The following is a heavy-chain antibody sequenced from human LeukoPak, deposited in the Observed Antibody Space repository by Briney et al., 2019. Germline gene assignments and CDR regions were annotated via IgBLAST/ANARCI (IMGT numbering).Heavy chain of an antibody. J-gene: IGHJ5*02. CDR3: ARIAAAGIRGNWFDP. CDR2: INPNSGGT. Sequence: ASVKVSCKASGYTFTGYYMHWVRQAPGQGLEWMGWINPNSGGTNYAQKFQGRVTMTRDTSISTAYMELSRLRSDDTAVYYCARIAAAGIRGNWFDPWGQGTLVTVPS. D-gene: IGHD6-13*01. V-gene: IGHV1-2*02. CDR1: GYTFTGYY.